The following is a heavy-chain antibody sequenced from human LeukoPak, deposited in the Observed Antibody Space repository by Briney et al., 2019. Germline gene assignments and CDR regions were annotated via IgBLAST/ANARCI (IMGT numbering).Heavy chain of an antibody. CDR1: GYTFTSYG. CDR2: ISSYNGNT. Sequence: GASVKVSCKASGYTFTSYGISWVRQAPGQGLEWMGWISSYNGNTNYAQKLQGRVTMTTDTSTSTAYMELRSLRSDDTAVYYCAIGSGYCSGGSCQLAWFDPWGQGTLVTVSS. V-gene: IGHV1-18*01. J-gene: IGHJ5*02. CDR3: AIGSGYCSGGSCQLAWFDP. D-gene: IGHD2-15*01.